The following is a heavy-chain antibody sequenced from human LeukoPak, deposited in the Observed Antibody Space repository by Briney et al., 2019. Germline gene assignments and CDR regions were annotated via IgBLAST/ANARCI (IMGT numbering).Heavy chain of an antibody. CDR2: IFYSGST. CDR1: GGSISNSNNY. D-gene: IGHD3-22*01. CDR3: AVAPYYESSAYYPISDAFDI. J-gene: IGHJ3*02. Sequence: SETLSLTCTVSGGSISNSNNYWGWIRQPPGKGLEWIGSIFYSGSTYYNPSLKSRVTISVDTSKNQFSLKLSSVTAADTAVYYCAVAPYYESSAYYPISDAFDIWGPGTMVSVSS. V-gene: IGHV4-39*07.